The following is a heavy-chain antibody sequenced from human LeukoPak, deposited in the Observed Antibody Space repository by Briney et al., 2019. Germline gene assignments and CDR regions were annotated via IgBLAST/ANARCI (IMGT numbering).Heavy chain of an antibody. CDR2: IHYSGAT. Sequence: PSETLSHTCTVSGGSTSYDYWSWIRQSPGKRLEWIGYIHYSGATNYSPSLKSRVTISVDTSKNQFSLKLSSVTAADTALYYCATLRGASTAVFDSWGQGALVTVSS. J-gene: IGHJ4*02. CDR1: GGSTSYDY. V-gene: IGHV4-59*08. D-gene: IGHD2-21*02. CDR3: ATLRGASTAVFDS.